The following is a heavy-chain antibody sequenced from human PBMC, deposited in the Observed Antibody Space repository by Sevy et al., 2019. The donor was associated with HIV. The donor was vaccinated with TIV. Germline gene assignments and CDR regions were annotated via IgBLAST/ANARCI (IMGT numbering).Heavy chain of an antibody. D-gene: IGHD3-22*01. CDR1: GFTLSRNG. CDR3: ATHESGYYAPL. Sequence: GGSLRLSCAASGFTLSRNGMQWVRQAPGKGLEWVAVLWFDGLNKYYADSVKGRFTISRDNSENTLYLQMNSLRAEDTAVYYCATHESGYYAPLWGQGTLVTVSS. J-gene: IGHJ4*02. CDR2: LWFDGLNK. V-gene: IGHV3-33*08.